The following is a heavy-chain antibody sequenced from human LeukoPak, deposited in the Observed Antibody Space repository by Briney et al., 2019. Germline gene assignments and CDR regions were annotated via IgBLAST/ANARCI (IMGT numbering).Heavy chain of an antibody. CDR3: ARRYYYGSNWFDP. V-gene: IGHV4-39*01. Sequence: SETLSLTCTVSGGSISSANYYWGWIRQPPGKGLEWIGSIYYSGSTYYNPSLKSRVTISVDTSKNQFSLKLSSVTAADTAVYYCARRYYYGSNWFDPWGQGTLVTVSS. CDR2: IYYSGST. J-gene: IGHJ5*02. D-gene: IGHD3-10*01. CDR1: GGSISSANYY.